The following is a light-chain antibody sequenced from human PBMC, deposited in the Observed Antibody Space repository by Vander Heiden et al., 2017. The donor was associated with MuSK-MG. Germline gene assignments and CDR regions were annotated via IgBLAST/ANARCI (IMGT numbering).Light chain of an antibody. Sequence: EIVMTQSPATLSVSPGERATLSCRASQSVSSNLAWYQQKPGQAPRLLIYGASTRATGIPARFSGSGYGTEFTLTISSLQSEDFAVYYCQQYNNGHRGKFTFGPGTKVDIK. CDR2: GAS. J-gene: IGKJ3*01. V-gene: IGKV3-15*01. CDR1: QSVSSN. CDR3: QQYNNGHRGKFT.